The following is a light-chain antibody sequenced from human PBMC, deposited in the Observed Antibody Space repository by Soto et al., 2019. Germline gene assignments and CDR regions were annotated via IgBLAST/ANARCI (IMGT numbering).Light chain of an antibody. CDR3: QQYCTSPRT. CDR1: QSVRNNY. J-gene: IGKJ1*01. V-gene: IGKV3-20*01. CDR2: AAS. Sequence: EIVLTQSPGTLSLSPGERATLSCRASQSVRNNYLAWYQQRPGQAPRLLIYAASSRATGIPDRFSGRGSGTDFTLTISRLEPEDFAVYYCQQYCTSPRTFGQGTKVEIK.